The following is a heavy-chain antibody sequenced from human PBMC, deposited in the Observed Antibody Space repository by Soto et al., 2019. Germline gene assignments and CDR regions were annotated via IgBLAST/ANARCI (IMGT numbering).Heavy chain of an antibody. CDR1: GSTFSSYP. J-gene: IGHJ2*01. D-gene: IGHD3-22*01. Sequence: SVKVSCKASGSTFSSYPISWVRQAPGQGLERMGGIIPIFGTANYAQKFQGRVTITADESTSTAYMELSSLRSEDTAVYYCARKGVYDISGYGPYYWYFDLWGRGTLVTVSS. V-gene: IGHV1-69*13. CDR3: ARKGVYDISGYGPYYWYFDL. CDR2: IIPIFGTA.